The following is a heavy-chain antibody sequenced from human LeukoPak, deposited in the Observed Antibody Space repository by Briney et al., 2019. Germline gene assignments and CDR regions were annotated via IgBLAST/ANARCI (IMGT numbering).Heavy chain of an antibody. Sequence: PGGSLRLSCAASGFTFSSYSMNWVRQAPGKGLEWVSAISGSGGSTYYADSVKGRFTISRDNSKNTLYLQMNSLRAEDTAVYYCAKVQSRYFDWLLDKVAEHDYFDYWGQGTLVTVSS. J-gene: IGHJ4*02. V-gene: IGHV3-23*01. CDR2: ISGSGGST. D-gene: IGHD3-9*01. CDR3: AKVQSRYFDWLLDKVAEHDYFDY. CDR1: GFTFSSYS.